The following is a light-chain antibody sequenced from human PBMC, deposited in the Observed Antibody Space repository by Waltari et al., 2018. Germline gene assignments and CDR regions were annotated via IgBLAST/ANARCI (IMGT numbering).Light chain of an antibody. Sequence: QSALTQPASVSGSPGQSITISCTSDVGNYHLVSWYQQRPGTAPKLKIYGATKRPAGVSVRFSGSKSFNTASLTISGLQAEDEADYYCCTLTSSGTWVFGGGTKLTVL. V-gene: IGLV2-23*01. CDR2: GAT. J-gene: IGLJ2*01. CDR1: SDVGNYHL. CDR3: CTLTSSGTWV.